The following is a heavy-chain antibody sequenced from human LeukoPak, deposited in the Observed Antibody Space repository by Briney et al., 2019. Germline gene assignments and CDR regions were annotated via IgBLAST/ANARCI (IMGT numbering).Heavy chain of an antibody. CDR2: IYSGGST. D-gene: IGHD2-21*02. J-gene: IGHJ4*02. CDR1: GFTVSSNY. Sequence: GGSLRLSCAASGFTVSSNYMSWVRQAPGKGLEWVSVIYSGGSTYYADSVKGRFTISRDDSKNTLYVQMKSLRAEDTAVYYCAKDFVVVPGNVNYFDYWGQGTLVTVSS. V-gene: IGHV3-53*01. CDR3: AKDFVVVPGNVNYFDY.